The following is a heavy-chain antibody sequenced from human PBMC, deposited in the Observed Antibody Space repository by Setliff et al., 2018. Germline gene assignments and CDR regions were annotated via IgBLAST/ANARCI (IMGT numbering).Heavy chain of an antibody. V-gene: IGHV4-39*01. Sequence: PSETLSLTCSVSDDSFYSSSYYWAWIRQPPGRGLEWIGSISYDGATNYNSSLKSRVAMSLDVPERQFALKLSSVTAVDAAVYYCAREGRWDYSYPIYWGQGILVTASS. CDR2: ISYDGAT. J-gene: IGHJ4*02. CDR3: AREGRWDYSYPIY. D-gene: IGHD4-4*01. CDR1: DDSFYSSSYY.